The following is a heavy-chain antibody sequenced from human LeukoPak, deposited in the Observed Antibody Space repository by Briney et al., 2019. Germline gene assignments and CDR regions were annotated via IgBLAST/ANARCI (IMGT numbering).Heavy chain of an antibody. Sequence: SETLCLTCTVSGGSISSGSYYWSWIRQPAGKGLEWIGRIYTSGSTNYNPSLKSRVTISVDTSKNQFSLKLSSVTAADTAVYYCARGGGSSWYGYYYYMDVWGKGTTVTVSS. CDR3: ARGGGSSWYGYYYYMDV. V-gene: IGHV4-61*02. J-gene: IGHJ6*03. CDR2: IYTSGST. CDR1: GGSISSGSYY. D-gene: IGHD6-13*01.